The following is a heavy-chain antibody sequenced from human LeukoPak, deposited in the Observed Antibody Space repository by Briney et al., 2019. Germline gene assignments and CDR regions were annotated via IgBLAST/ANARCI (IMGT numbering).Heavy chain of an antibody. J-gene: IGHJ4*02. D-gene: IGHD5-12*01. CDR1: GYTFSSYG. V-gene: IGHV3-74*01. CDR2: INTDGSRT. CDR3: ARRGYTAYVHDY. Sequence: GASVKVSCKASGYTFSSYGMHWVRQAPGKGLVWVSRINTDGSRTSYADSVKGRFTISRDNGKKTLYLQMNSLRADDTAVYYCARRGYTAYVHDYWGQGTLVTVSS.